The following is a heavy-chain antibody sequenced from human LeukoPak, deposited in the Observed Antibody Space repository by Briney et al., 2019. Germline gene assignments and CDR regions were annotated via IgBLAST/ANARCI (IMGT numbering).Heavy chain of an antibody. J-gene: IGHJ4*02. CDR2: IIPIFGTA. V-gene: IGHV1-69*05. Sequence: ASVKVSCKASGGTFSSYAISWVRQAPGQGLEWMGGIIPIFGTANYAQKFQGRVTITRDTSASTAYMELSSLRSEDTAVYYCARDSSRTKAFDYWGQGTLVTVSS. D-gene: IGHD2-8*01. CDR1: GGTFSSYA. CDR3: ARDSSRTKAFDY.